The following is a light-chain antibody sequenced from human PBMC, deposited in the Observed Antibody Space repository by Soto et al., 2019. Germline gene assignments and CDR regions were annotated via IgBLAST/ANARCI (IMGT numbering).Light chain of an antibody. Sequence: IVLTLSQAPLSVSPVEGAGLXCRASQSVSSNLAWYQQKPGQAPRLLIYGASTRATGIPARFSGSGSGTEFTLTISSLQSEDFAVYYCQQHNNWPVTFGGGTKVDIK. CDR1: QSVSSN. CDR3: QQHNNWPVT. V-gene: IGKV3D-15*01. CDR2: GAS. J-gene: IGKJ4*01.